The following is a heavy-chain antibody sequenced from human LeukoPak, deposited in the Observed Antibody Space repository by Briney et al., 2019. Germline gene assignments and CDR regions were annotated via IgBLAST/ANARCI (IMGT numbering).Heavy chain of an antibody. CDR1: GFTFSSYW. J-gene: IGHJ4*02. V-gene: IGHV3-23*01. Sequence: GGSLRLSCAASGFTFSSYWMHWVRQAPGKGLVWVSAISGSGGSTYYADSVKGRFTISRDNSKNTLYLQMNSLRAEDTAVYYCAKNRNGAELDYWGQGTLVTVSS. CDR2: ISGSGGST. CDR3: AKNRNGAELDY. D-gene: IGHD1-26*01.